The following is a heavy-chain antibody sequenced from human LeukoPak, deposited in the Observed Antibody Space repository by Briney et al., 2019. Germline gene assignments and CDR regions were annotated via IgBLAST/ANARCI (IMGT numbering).Heavy chain of an antibody. Sequence: ASVKVSCKASGYTFTGYYMHWVRQPPGQGLEWMGWFNPNSGGTNYAQKLQGRVTMTTDTSTSAAYMELRSLRSDDTAVYYCARDDVLRYFDWLSTDYGMDVWGQGTTVTVSS. J-gene: IGHJ6*02. CDR1: GYTFTGYY. V-gene: IGHV1-2*02. D-gene: IGHD3-9*01. CDR2: FNPNSGGT. CDR3: ARDDVLRYFDWLSTDYGMDV.